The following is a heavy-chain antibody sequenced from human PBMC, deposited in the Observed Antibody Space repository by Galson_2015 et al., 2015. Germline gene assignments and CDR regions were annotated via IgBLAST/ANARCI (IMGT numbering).Heavy chain of an antibody. CDR1: GFIFTNYH. V-gene: IGHV3-48*01. D-gene: IGHD3-10*01. CDR2: ISSSGGAT. CDR3: ARGNYSSGSSY. J-gene: IGHJ4*02. Sequence: SLRLSCEASGFIFTNYHMHWVRQAPGEGLEWISVISSSGGATSYADSVKGRFTISRDNAEKSLYLQMNSLRAEDTAVYYCARGNYSSGSSYWGQGTLVTVSS.